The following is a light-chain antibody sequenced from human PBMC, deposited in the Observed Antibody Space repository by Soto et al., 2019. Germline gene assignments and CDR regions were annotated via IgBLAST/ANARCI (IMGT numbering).Light chain of an antibody. CDR2: EVS. CDR3: SSYSISTAYL. CDR1: SSDVGGYDY. Sequence: QSVLTQPASVSGSPGQSITISCTGTSSDVGGYDYVSWYQLHPGKAPKLMVFEVSNRPSGVSYRFSGSKSGNTASLTISGLQAEHEADYFCSSYSISTAYLFGTGTKVTVL. J-gene: IGLJ1*01. V-gene: IGLV2-14*01.